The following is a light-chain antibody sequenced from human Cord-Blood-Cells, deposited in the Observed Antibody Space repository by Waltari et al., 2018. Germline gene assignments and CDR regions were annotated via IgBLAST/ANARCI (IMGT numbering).Light chain of an antibody. V-gene: IGKV4-1*01. CDR3: QQYYSTPFT. Sequence: IVMTQSPDSLAVSLGERATINCKSSQSVLYSSNNKNYLAWYQQKPGQPPKLLIYWASTRESGVPDRFSGSGSGTDFTLTISSLQAEDVAVYYCQQYYSTPFTFGPWTKVDIK. CDR2: WAS. J-gene: IGKJ3*01. CDR1: QSVLYSSNNKNY.